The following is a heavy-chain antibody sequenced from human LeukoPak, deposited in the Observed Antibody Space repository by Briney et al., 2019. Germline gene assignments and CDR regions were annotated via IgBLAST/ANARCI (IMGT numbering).Heavy chain of an antibody. CDR3: AKDRFSCSSTSCYLSFDC. D-gene: IGHD2-2*01. Sequence: GGSLRLSCAASGFSVSSNYMTWVRQAPGKGLEWVAVISYDGSNKYYAESVKGRFTISRDNSKNTLYLRMNSLRAEDTAVYYCAKDRFSCSSTSCYLSFDCWGQGTLVTVSS. CDR2: ISYDGSNK. V-gene: IGHV3-30*18. CDR1: GFSVSSNY. J-gene: IGHJ4*02.